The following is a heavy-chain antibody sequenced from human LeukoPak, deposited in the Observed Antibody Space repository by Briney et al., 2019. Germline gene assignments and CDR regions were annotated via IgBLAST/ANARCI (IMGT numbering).Heavy chain of an antibody. CDR2: IKEDGTEK. CDR3: ARDGAMVRGVLYYFDY. J-gene: IGHJ4*02. Sequence: PGGSLRLSCAASGFTFSNYWMSWVRQAPGKGLEWVANIKEDGTEKYYVDSVKGRFTISRDNAKNSLDLQMNSLRAEDTAVYYCARDGAMVRGVLYYFDYWGQGTLVTVSS. CDR1: GFTFSNYW. D-gene: IGHD3-10*01. V-gene: IGHV3-7*01.